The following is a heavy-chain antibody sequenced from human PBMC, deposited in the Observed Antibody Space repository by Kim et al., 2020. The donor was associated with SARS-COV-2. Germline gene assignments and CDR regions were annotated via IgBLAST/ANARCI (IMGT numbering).Heavy chain of an antibody. J-gene: IGHJ4*02. V-gene: IGHV3-30*07. CDR3: VSDGVPGIWYPALDS. D-gene: IGHD6-13*01. Sequence: DSVSGRFPVSRDDAKNALYLPMNSLTVEDTAVYYCVSDGVPGIWYPALDSWGQGTLVTVSS.